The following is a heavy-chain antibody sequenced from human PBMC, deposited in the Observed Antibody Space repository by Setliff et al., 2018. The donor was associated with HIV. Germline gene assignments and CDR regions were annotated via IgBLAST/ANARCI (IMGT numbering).Heavy chain of an antibody. V-gene: IGHV7-4-1*02. D-gene: IGHD3-22*01. Sequence: ASVKVSCKASGYTFTSYGMNWVRQAPGQGLEWMGWINTYTGSPTYAQDFTGRFVFSLDTSVSTAYLQISSLKAEDIAVYYCARDGYYYDSSGHLAYYFDYWGQGTLVTVSS. CDR2: INTYTGSP. CDR1: GYTFTSYG. CDR3: ARDGYYYDSSGHLAYYFDY. J-gene: IGHJ4*02.